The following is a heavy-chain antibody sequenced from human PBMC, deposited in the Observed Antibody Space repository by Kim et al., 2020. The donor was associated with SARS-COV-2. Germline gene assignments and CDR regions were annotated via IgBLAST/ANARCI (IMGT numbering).Heavy chain of an antibody. V-gene: IGHV5-10-1*01. CDR3: ASSIAARPQGNFDL. D-gene: IGHD6-6*01. J-gene: IGHJ2*01. Sequence: SPSFQGHVTISADKSISTAYLQWSSLKASDTAMYYCASSIAARPQGNFDLWGRGTLVTVSS.